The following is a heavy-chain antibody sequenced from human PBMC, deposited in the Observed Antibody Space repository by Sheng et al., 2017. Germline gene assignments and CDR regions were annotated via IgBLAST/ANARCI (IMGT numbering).Heavy chain of an antibody. J-gene: IGHJ5*02. V-gene: IGHV1-18*01. Sequence: QVQLVQSGTEMKKPGASVKVSCKTSGYTFTNYGISWVRQAPGQGLEWMGWISTYNGNTNYAQKLQGRVTLTTDTSTSTVYMDLGSLRSDDTAVYYCARDGAVKYNWNYDNWFDPWGQGTLVTVSS. CDR1: GYTFTNYG. CDR3: ARDGAVKYNWNYDNWFDP. CDR2: ISTYNGNT. D-gene: IGHD1-7*01.